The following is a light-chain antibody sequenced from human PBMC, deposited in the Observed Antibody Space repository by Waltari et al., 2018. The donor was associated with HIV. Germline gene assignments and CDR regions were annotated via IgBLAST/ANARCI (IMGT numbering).Light chain of an antibody. CDR1: QSIKNY. Sequence: DIQMTQSPSSLSAAVGDRVTITCRASQSIKNYLNWYQQKPGKAPKLLIYGASSLQSGVPSGISGSGSGTEFTLTISSLQPEHFATYYCQQSYSGPWTFGQGTKVEIK. CDR2: GAS. J-gene: IGKJ1*01. CDR3: QQSYSGPWT. V-gene: IGKV1-39*01.